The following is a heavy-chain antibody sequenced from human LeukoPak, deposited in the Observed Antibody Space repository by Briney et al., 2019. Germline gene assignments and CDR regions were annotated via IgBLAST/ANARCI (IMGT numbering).Heavy chain of an antibody. CDR1: GGSFSGYY. CDR2: INHSGST. CDR3: ARNPAHFDY. Sequence: SETLSLTRAVYGGSFSGYYWSWIRHPPGKGLEWIGEINHSGSTNYNPSLKSRVTISVDTSKNQFSLKLSSVTAADTAVYYCARNPAHFDYWGQGTLVTVSS. V-gene: IGHV4-34*01. J-gene: IGHJ4*02.